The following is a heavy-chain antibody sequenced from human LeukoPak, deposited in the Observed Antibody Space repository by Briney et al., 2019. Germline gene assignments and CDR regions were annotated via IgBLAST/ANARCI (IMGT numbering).Heavy chain of an antibody. CDR3: AHRPAAMYDSSGYYLDAFDI. J-gene: IGHJ3*02. V-gene: IGHV2-5*01. Sequence: SGPTLVKPTQTLTLTCTFSGFSLSTSGVGVGWIRQPPGKALERLALIHWNDDKRYSPSLKSRLTITKDTSKDQVVLTMTNMDPVDTGTYYCAHRPAAMYDSSGYYLDAFDIWGQGTMVTVSS. CDR1: GFSLSTSGVG. CDR2: IHWNDDK. D-gene: IGHD3-22*01.